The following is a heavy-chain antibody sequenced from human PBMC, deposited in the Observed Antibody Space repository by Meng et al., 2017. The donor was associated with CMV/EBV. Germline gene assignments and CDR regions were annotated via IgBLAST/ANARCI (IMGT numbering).Heavy chain of an antibody. CDR1: GGSISSYY. D-gene: IGHD3-10*01. Sequence: SETLSLTCTVSGGSISSYYWSWIRQPPGKGLEWIGYIYYSGSTNYNPSLKSRVTISVDTSKNQSSLKLSSVTAADTAVYYCARVTMVRGENWFDPWGQGTLVTVSS. CDR3: ARVTMVRGENWFDP. CDR2: IYYSGST. V-gene: IGHV4-59*01. J-gene: IGHJ5*02.